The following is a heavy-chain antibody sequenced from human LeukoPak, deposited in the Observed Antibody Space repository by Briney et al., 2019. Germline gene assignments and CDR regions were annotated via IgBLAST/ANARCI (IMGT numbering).Heavy chain of an antibody. D-gene: IGHD5-24*01. CDR1: GGSISSGGYY. Sequence: SETLSLTCTVSGGSISSGGYYWSWIRQHPGKGLEWIGYIYYSGSTYYNPSLKSRVTKSVDTSKNQFSLKLSSVTAADTAVYYCARVHVVGDGYNFDYWGQGTLVTVSS. CDR3: ARVHVVGDGYNFDY. J-gene: IGHJ4*02. CDR2: IYYSGST. V-gene: IGHV4-31*03.